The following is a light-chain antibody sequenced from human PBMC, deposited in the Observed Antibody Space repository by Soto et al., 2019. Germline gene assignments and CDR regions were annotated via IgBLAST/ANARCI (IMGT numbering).Light chain of an antibody. J-gene: IGKJ2*01. Sequence: EIVLTQSPGTLSLSPGERATLSCRASQRVSSSYLAWYQQKPGQAPRLLIYGASSRATGTPDRFSGSGSGTDFTINISRLEPEDLAVYYCQQYGSSPPYTFGQGTKLEIK. CDR2: GAS. CDR3: QQYGSSPPYT. CDR1: QRVSSSY. V-gene: IGKV3-20*01.